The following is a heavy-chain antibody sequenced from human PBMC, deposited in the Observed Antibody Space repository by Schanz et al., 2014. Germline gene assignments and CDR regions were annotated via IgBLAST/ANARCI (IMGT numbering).Heavy chain of an antibody. Sequence: VQVVESGGDLVQPGGSLRLSCAASGFTVDSNYMNWIRQAPGKGLEWLSYISRDGTTSYYADSVKGRFTISRDNAKNSLYLEMTSLRGEDTAVYYCARENLNWEAFDIWGQGTVVTVSS. CDR3: ARENLNWEAFDI. D-gene: IGHD7-27*01. J-gene: IGHJ3*02. V-gene: IGHV3-11*01. CDR1: GFTVDSNY. CDR2: ISRDGTTS.